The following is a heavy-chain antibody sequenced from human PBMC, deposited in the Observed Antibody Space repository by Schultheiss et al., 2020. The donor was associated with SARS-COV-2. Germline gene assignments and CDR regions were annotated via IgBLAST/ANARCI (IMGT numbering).Heavy chain of an antibody. V-gene: IGHV1-18*04. Sequence: ASVQVSCKASGYTFTSYGISWVRQAPGQGLEWMGWISAYNGNTNYAQKLQGRVTMTTDTSTSTAYMELRSLRSDDTAVYYCARSPGSYSPYYYGMDVWGQGTTVTVSS. CDR3: ARSPGSYSPYYYGMDV. CDR1: GYTFTSYG. J-gene: IGHJ6*02. CDR2: ISAYNGNT. D-gene: IGHD3-10*01.